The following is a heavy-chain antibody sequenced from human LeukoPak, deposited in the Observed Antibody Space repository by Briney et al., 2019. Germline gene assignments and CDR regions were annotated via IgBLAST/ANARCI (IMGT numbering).Heavy chain of an antibody. D-gene: IGHD6-19*01. Sequence: SETLSLTCAVSDYSISSGYYWGWIRQPPGKGLEWIGSMYQSWSTYYNPSLKSRVTISVDTSKNQFSLKLSPVTAADTAVYYCARAPVGSGWVINWFDPWGQGTLVTVSS. J-gene: IGHJ5*02. V-gene: IGHV4-38-2*01. CDR2: MYQSWST. CDR1: DYSISSGYY. CDR3: ARAPVGSGWVINWFDP.